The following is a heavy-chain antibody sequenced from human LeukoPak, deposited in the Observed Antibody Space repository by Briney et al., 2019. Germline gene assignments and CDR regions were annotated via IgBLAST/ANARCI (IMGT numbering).Heavy chain of an antibody. CDR3: AKEAAASHWYFDL. D-gene: IGHD2-2*01. J-gene: IGHJ2*01. V-gene: IGHV3-23*01. Sequence: GGSLRLSCAASGFTFSSYATSWVRQAPGKGLEWVSGISGSGGSTYYADSVEGRFTISRDNSKNTLYLQINSLRAEDTAVYYCAKEAAASHWYFDLWGRGTLVTVSS. CDR1: GFTFSSYA. CDR2: ISGSGGST.